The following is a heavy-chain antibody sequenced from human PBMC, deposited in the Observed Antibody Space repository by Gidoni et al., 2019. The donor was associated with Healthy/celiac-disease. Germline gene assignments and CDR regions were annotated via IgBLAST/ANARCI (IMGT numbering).Heavy chain of an antibody. Sequence: QVQLVESGGGVVQPGRSLRLSGAASGFTFSSYGMHWVRQAPGKGMGWGAVIWYDGSNKYYADSVKGRFTISRDNSKNTLYLQMNSLRAEDTAVYYCARSQGRYYFDYWGQGTLVTVSS. CDR3: ARSQGRYYFDY. J-gene: IGHJ4*02. CDR1: GFTFSSYG. CDR2: IWYDGSNK. V-gene: IGHV3-33*01.